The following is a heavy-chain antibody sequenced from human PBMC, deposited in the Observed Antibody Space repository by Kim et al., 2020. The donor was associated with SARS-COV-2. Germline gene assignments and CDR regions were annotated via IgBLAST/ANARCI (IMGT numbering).Heavy chain of an antibody. Sequence: DSVKGRFTISRDNSRNTLYLKKNSLRAEDTAVYYCTTWTRQSSSWSPAPDYWGQGTRVTVSS. CDR3: TTWTRQSSSWSPAPDY. J-gene: IGHJ4*02. V-gene: IGHV3-23*01. D-gene: IGHD6-13*01.